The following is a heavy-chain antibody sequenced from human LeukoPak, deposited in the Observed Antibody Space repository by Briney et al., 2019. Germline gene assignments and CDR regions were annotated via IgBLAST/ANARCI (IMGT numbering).Heavy chain of an antibody. CDR2: ISGSGGNT. CDR3: AKVVSGYHFDY. J-gene: IGHJ4*02. V-gene: IGHV3-23*01. CDR1: GFTFSSYG. Sequence: GGSLRLSCAASGFTFSSYGMSWVRRAPGKGPEWVSGISGSGGNTYYADSVKGRFTISKDNSQNTLYLQMNTLRAEDTAVYYCAKVVSGYHFDYWGQGTLVTVSS. D-gene: IGHD5-12*01.